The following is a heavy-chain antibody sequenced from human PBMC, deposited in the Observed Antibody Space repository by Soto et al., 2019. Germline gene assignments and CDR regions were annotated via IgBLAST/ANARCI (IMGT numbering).Heavy chain of an antibody. Sequence: LAVARNTSFKGAGYSFASYGDGWGLQMPGKGLEWMGIIYPGDSDTRYSPSFQGQVTISAEKSISTAYLQWSSLQASDTAMHYCARRIAPDRNLDIWGQGTMVTVSS. V-gene: IGHV5-51*01. D-gene: IGHD1-1*01. J-gene: IGHJ3*02. CDR1: GYSFASYG. CDR3: ARRIAPDRNLDI. CDR2: IYPGDSDT.